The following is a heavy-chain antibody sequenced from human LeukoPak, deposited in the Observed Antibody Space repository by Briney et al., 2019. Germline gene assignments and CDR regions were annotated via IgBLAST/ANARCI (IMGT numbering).Heavy chain of an antibody. Sequence: GGSLRLSCAASGFTFSSYGMSWVRQAPGKGLEWVSAISGSGGSTYYADSVKGRFTISRDNSKNTLYLQMNSLRAEDTAVYYCARFLDYDSRVAVDAFDIWGQGTMVTVSS. V-gene: IGHV3-23*01. J-gene: IGHJ3*02. CDR2: ISGSGGST. CDR1: GFTFSSYG. CDR3: ARFLDYDSRVAVDAFDI. D-gene: IGHD3-22*01.